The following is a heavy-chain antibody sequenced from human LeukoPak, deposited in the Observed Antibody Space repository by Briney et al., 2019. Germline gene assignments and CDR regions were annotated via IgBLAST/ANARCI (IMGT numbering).Heavy chain of an antibody. V-gene: IGHV4-59*08. J-gene: IGHJ4*02. Sequence: PSETLSLTCTVSGGSISSYYWSWIRQPPGKGLEWIGYIYYSGSTNYNPSLKSRVTISVDTSKNQFSLKLNSVTAADTAVYYCARLTSATHPNFDYWGQGTLVTVSS. CDR3: ARLTSATHPNFDY. D-gene: IGHD1-20*01. CDR1: GGSISSYY. CDR2: IYYSGST.